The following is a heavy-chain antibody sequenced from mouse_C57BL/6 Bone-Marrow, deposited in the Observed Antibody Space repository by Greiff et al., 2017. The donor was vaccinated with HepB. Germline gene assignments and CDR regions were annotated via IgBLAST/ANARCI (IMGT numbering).Heavy chain of an antibody. Sequence: EVKLQESGPGLAKPSQTLSLTCSVTGYSITSDYWNWIRQFPGNKLEYIGYISYSGSTYYNPSLKSRITITRDTSKNQYYLQLNSVTTEDTATYYCARYHPYYYAMDYWGQGTSVTVSS. CDR2: ISYSGST. CDR3: ARYHPYYYAMDY. CDR1: GYSITSDY. V-gene: IGHV3-8*01. J-gene: IGHJ4*01.